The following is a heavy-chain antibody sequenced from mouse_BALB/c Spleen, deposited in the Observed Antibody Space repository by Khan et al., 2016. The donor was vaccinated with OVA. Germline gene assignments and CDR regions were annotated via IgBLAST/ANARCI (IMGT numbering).Heavy chain of an antibody. D-gene: IGHD4-1*01. Sequence: QLEESGPGLVKPSQSLSLTCTVTGYSFTSDYACNWIRQFPGNKLELMGYITNRGSTNYNPSLKSRISLTRDTSKNPFFLQLNSVTTEDTAAYYCASELGRYYAMDYWGQGTSVTVSS. V-gene: IGHV3-2*02. CDR2: ITNRGST. CDR1: GYSFTSDYA. J-gene: IGHJ4*01. CDR3: ASELGRYYAMDY.